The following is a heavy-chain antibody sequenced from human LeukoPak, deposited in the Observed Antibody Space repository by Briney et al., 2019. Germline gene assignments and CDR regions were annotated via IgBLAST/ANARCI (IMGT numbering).Heavy chain of an antibody. CDR3: ARVGAVTYYDFWSGYQDGYYFDY. J-gene: IGHJ4*02. D-gene: IGHD3-3*01. V-gene: IGHV4-4*02. CDR2: IHHSKSS. Sequence: PSGTLSLTCAVSGDSITSDKWWTWVRQPPGKGLEWIGEIHHSKSSNYYPSLKSRVTISVDKSKNQFSLELNSVTAADTAVYYCARVGAVTYYDFWSGYQDGYYFDYWGQGTLVTVSS. CDR1: GDSITSDKW.